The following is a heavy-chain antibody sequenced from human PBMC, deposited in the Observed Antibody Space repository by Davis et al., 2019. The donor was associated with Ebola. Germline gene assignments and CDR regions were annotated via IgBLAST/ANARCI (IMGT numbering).Heavy chain of an antibody. CDR2: ISGSGGST. V-gene: IGHV3-23*01. J-gene: IGHJ4*02. D-gene: IGHD4-17*01. Sequence: GGSLRLSCAASGFTFSSYAMSWVRQAPGKGLEWVSAISGSGGSTYYADSMKGRFTISRDNSKNTLYLQMNSLRAEDTAVYYCASTTVTTVFGFFDYWGQGTLVTVSS. CDR1: GFTFSSYA. CDR3: ASTTVTTVFGFFDY.